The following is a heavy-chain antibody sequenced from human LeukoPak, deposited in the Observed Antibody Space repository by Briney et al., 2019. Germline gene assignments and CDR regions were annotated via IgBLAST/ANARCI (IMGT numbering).Heavy chain of an antibody. CDR1: GFTFSIYN. CDR3: AKLDGGSMTTVTSTFDS. D-gene: IGHD4-17*01. CDR2: ISTSSSTI. Sequence: PGGSLRLSCAASGFTFSIYNMNWVRQAPGKGLEWVSYISTSSSTIYYADSVKGRFTISRDNAKNSLYLQMNSLRAEDTAVYYCAKLDGGSMTTVTSTFDSWGQGTLVTVSS. V-gene: IGHV3-48*04. J-gene: IGHJ4*02.